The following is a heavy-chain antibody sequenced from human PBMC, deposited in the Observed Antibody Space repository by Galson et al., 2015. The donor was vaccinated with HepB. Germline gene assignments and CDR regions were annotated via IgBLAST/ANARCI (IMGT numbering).Heavy chain of an antibody. D-gene: IGHD2/OR15-2a*01. CDR2: ISNNGHIT. CDR3: VKDQAGEFYYSDY. J-gene: IGHJ4*02. V-gene: IGHV3-64D*09. Sequence: SLRLSCAASGFIFSNYGLLWVRQAPGKGLEYLAAISNNGHITSYADSLKGRFTISRDNSKNTMFLHMSSLTTEDTAVYYCVKDQAGEFYYSDYWGQGTLVTVSS. CDR1: GFIFSNYG.